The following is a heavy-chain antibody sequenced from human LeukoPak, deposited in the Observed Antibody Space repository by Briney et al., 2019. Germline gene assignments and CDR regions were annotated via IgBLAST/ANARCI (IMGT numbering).Heavy chain of an antibody. D-gene: IGHD2-21*02. Sequence: PSETLSLTCTVSGGSISSGDYYWGWIRRPPGKGLEWIGYIYYSGSTYYNPSLKSRVTISVNTSKDQFSLKLSSVTAADTAVYYCARDRDVVVTAPSDGAFDIWGQGTMVTVSS. CDR1: GGSISSGDYY. CDR2: IYYSGST. V-gene: IGHV4-30-4*01. CDR3: ARDRDVVVTAPSDGAFDI. J-gene: IGHJ3*02.